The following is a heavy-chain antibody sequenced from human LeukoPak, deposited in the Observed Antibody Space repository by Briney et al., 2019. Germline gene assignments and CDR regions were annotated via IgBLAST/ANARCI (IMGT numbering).Heavy chain of an antibody. CDR2: IYYSGST. CDR3: ARVPHRYYYDSSAHTVRNAFDI. Sequence: PSETLSLTCTVSGGSISSGDYSWSWIRQPPGKGLEWIGYIYYSGSTYYNPALKSRVTISVDTSKNQFSLTLSSVTAADTAVHYCARVPHRYYYDSSAHTVRNAFDIWGQGTMVTVSS. CDR1: GGSISSGDYS. D-gene: IGHD3-22*01. V-gene: IGHV4-30-4*01. J-gene: IGHJ3*02.